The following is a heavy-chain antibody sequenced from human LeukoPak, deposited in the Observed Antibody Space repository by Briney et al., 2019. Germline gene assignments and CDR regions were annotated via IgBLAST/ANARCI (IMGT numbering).Heavy chain of an antibody. J-gene: IGHJ4*02. Sequence: GESLKISCKGSGYRFTRYWIGWVRQIPGKGLEWRGIINPGDSDIRYSPSFEGQVTISLDKFITTAYLQCSSLKASDTAVYYCAIQGYGANPSPLGYWGQGTLFTVSS. D-gene: IGHD4-23*01. CDR1: GYRFTRYW. CDR2: INPGDSDI. CDR3: AIQGYGANPSPLGY. V-gene: IGHV5-51*01.